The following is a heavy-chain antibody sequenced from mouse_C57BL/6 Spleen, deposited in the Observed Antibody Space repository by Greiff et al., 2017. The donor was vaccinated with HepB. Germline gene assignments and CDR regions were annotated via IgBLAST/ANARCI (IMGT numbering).Heavy chain of an antibody. D-gene: IGHD2-3*01. J-gene: IGHJ2*01. V-gene: IGHV1-81*01. CDR1: GYTFTSYG. Sequence: QVQLQQSGAELARPGASVKLSCKASGYTFTSYGISWVKQRTGQGLEWIGEIYPRSGNTYYNEKFKGKATLTADKTSSTEYMELRSLTSEDAAVYFCARGDGVPYYFDYWGQGTTLTVSS. CDR2: IYPRSGNT. CDR3: ARGDGVPYYFDY.